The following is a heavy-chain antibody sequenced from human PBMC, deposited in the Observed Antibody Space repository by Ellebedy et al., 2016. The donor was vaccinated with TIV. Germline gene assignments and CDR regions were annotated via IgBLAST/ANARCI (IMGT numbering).Heavy chain of an antibody. CDR2: ISCYSGKT. Sequence: AASVKVSCKASGYTFNRYGINWVRQALGQGLEWMGWISCYSGKTEYSQKFQGRVTMTTETSTTTGYMELRSLTSDDTAIYYCARGSGPNWFDPWGQGTLVAVSS. V-gene: IGHV1-18*01. J-gene: IGHJ5*02. D-gene: IGHD6-19*01. CDR3: ARGSGPNWFDP. CDR1: GYTFNRYG.